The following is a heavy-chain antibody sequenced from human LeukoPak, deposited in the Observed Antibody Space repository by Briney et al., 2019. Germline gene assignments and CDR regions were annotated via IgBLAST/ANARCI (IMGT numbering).Heavy chain of an antibody. CDR3: ARGPLAGTFDY. J-gene: IGHJ4*02. Sequence: PGGSLRLSCAASGFTVSSNYMSWARQAPGKGLEWVSVIYSGGSTYYADSGKGRFTISRDNSKDTLYLQMNSLRAEDTAVYYCARGPLAGTFDYWGQGTLVTVSS. CDR1: GFTVSSNY. D-gene: IGHD6-13*01. V-gene: IGHV3-53*01. CDR2: IYSGGST.